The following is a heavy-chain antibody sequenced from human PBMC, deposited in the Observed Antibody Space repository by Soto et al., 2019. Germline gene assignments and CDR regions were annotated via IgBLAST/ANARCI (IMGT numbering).Heavy chain of an antibody. Sequence: GGSLRLSCAASGFTFSSYGMHWVRQAPGKGLEWVAVISYAGSNKYYADSVKGRFTISRDNSKNTLYLQMNSLRAEDTAVYYCARDNCISTSCYRLYNWFDPWGQGTLVTVSS. V-gene: IGHV3-30*03. D-gene: IGHD2-2*01. CDR2: ISYAGSNK. CDR1: GFTFSSYG. J-gene: IGHJ5*02. CDR3: ARDNCISTSCYRLYNWFDP.